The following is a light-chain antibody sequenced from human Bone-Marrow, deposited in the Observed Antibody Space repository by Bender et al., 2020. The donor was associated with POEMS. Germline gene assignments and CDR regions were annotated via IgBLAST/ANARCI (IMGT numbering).Light chain of an antibody. J-gene: IGLJ3*02. CDR3: TVWDDNLSGWV. Sequence: QSALTQPASVSGSPGQSITISCTGTSSDVGDSNFVSCYQQHPGKAPKLLIYFNNQRPSGVPDRFSGSKSGTSASLAISGLRSDDEADYYCTVWDDNLSGWVFGGGTKLTV. CDR2: FNN. CDR1: SSDVGDSNF. V-gene: IGLV2-14*01.